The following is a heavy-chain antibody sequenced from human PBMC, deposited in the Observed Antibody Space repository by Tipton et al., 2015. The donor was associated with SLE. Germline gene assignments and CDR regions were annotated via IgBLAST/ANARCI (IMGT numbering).Heavy chain of an antibody. Sequence: GLVKPSETLSLTCAVYGGSLSGYYWSWIRQTPGKGLEWIGEINYTGSASYNPSLKSRVTMSVDTSKNYFSLKLNSVTAADMAVYYCARGHNGYGPDAFDLWGQGTMVTVSS. CDR3: ARGHNGYGPDAFDL. CDR1: GGSLSGYY. CDR2: INYTGSA. D-gene: IGHD5-18*01. J-gene: IGHJ3*01. V-gene: IGHV4-34*01.